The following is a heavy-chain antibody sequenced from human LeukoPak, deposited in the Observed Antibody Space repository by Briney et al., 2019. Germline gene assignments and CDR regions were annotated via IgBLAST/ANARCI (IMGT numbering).Heavy chain of an antibody. CDR3: ARGYYDFWSGSENWFDP. J-gene: IGHJ5*02. CDR1: GGSISSYY. V-gene: IGHV4-59*01. CDR2: IYYSGST. Sequence: SETLSLTCTVSGGSISSYYWSWIRQPPGKGLEWIGYIYYSGSTNYNPSLKSRVTISVDTSKNQFSLKLSSVTAADTAVYYCARGYYDFWSGSENWFDPWGQGTLVTVSS. D-gene: IGHD3-3*01.